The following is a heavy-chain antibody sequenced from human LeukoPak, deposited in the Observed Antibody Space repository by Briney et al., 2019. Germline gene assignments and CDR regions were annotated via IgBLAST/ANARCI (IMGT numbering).Heavy chain of an antibody. CDR3: ARVGGLGAFDI. CDR1: GFTFSSYA. CDR2: ISYDGSNK. J-gene: IGHJ3*02. Sequence: GRSLRLSCAASGFTFSSYAMHWVRQAPGKGLEWVAVISYDGSNKYYADSVKGRFTISRDNSKNTLYLQMNSLRAEDTAVYYCARVGGLGAFDIWGQGTMVTVSP. V-gene: IGHV3-30*04. D-gene: IGHD3-16*01.